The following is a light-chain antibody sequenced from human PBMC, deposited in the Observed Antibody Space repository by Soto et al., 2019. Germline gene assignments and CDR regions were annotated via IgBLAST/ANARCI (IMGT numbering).Light chain of an antibody. V-gene: IGKV3-20*01. CDR1: QSVSSSY. Sequence: ETVLTQSRGTLSLSPGERATLSCRASQSVSSSYLAWYQQKPGQAPRLLIYGASSRATGVPDRFSGSGSGTDFTLTINGLEPEDFAVYYCQQYGSSPPYTFGQGTKLEIK. CDR2: GAS. CDR3: QQYGSSPPYT. J-gene: IGKJ2*01.